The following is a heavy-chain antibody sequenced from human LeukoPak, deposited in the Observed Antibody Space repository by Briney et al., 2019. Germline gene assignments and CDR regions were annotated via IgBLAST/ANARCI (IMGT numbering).Heavy chain of an antibody. D-gene: IGHD2-15*01. CDR3: ARLPGYCTGGSCYFDY. CDR2: IYPGDSDT. V-gene: IGHV5-51*01. J-gene: IGHJ4*02. CDR1: GYSFTNYW. Sequence: GESLKISCKGSGYSFTNYWIGWVRQMPGKGLEWMGIIYPGDSDTRYSPSFQGQVTLSADKSISTTYLQWSSLKASDTAMYYCARLPGYCTGGSCYFDYWGQGTLVTVSS.